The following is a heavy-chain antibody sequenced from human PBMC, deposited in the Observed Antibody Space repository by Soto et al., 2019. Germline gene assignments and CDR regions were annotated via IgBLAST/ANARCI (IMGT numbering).Heavy chain of an antibody. V-gene: IGHV1-69*13. CDR3: ARVGDSSGYYSGYFDY. Sequence: SVKVSCKASGGTFSSYAISCVRQAPGQGLEWMGGIIPIFGTANYAQKFQGRVTITADESTSTAYMELSSLRSEDTAVYYCARVGDSSGYYSGYFDYWGQGTLVTVSS. D-gene: IGHD3-22*01. J-gene: IGHJ4*02. CDR2: IIPIFGTA. CDR1: GGTFSSYA.